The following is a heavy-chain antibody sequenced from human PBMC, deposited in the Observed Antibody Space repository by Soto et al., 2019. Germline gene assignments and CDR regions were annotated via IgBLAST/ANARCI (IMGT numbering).Heavy chain of an antibody. J-gene: IGHJ6*02. CDR1: GGSISSGGYY. D-gene: IGHD3-22*01. CDR2: IYYSGST. CDR3: ARDCYYDSSGSLLGMDV. V-gene: IGHV4-31*03. Sequence: QVQLQESGPGLVKPSQTLSLTCTVSGGSISSGGYYWSWIRQHPGKGLEWVGYIYYSGSTYYNPSLKSRVTISVDTSKNQCSLKLSSVTAADTAVYYCARDCYYDSSGSLLGMDVWGQGTTVTVSS.